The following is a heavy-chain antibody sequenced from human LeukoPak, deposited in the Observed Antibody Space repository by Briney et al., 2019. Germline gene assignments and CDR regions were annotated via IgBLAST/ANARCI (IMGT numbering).Heavy chain of an antibody. CDR3: ARGGNTVTKGQFDP. Sequence: SETLSLTCTVSGGSISSSSYYWGWIRQPPGKGLEWIGSIYHSGSTYYNPSLKSRVTISVDTSKNQFSLKLSSVTAADTAVYYCARGGNTVTKGQFDPWGQGTLVTVSS. V-gene: IGHV4-39*07. CDR2: IYHSGST. D-gene: IGHD4-17*01. J-gene: IGHJ5*02. CDR1: GGSISSSSYY.